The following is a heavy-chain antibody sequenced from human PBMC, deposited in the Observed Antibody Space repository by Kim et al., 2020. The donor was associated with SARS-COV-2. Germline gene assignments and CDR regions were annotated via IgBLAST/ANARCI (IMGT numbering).Heavy chain of an antibody. V-gene: IGHV3-33*01. CDR3: ARDNRIAVAGANAFDI. Sequence: GGSLRLSCAASGFTFSSYGMHWVRQAPGKGLEWVAVIWYDGSNKYYADSVKGRFTISRDNSKNTLYLQMNSLRAEDTAVYYCARDNRIAVAGANAFDIWGQGTIVTVSS. J-gene: IGHJ3*02. CDR1: GFTFSSYG. CDR2: IWYDGSNK. D-gene: IGHD6-19*01.